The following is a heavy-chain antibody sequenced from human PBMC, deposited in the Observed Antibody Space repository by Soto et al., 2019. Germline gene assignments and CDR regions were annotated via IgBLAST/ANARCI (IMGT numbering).Heavy chain of an antibody. CDR2: ISNLGSQT. D-gene: IGHD3-3*01. CDR3: ARRFSHYYGLEV. J-gene: IGHJ6*02. V-gene: IGHV3-11*06. Sequence: QEQLVESGGGLVQPGGSLRLSCVASGFNFRDYYMSWIHQAPGKGLEWLSYISNLGSQTKYADSLKGRFTISRDNAKGSLYLQMNSLSADDTAVYYCARRFSHYYGLEVWGQGTTVTVSS. CDR1: GFNFRDYY.